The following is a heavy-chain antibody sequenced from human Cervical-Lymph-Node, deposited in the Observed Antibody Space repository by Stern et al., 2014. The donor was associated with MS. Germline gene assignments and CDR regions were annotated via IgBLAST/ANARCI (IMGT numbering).Heavy chain of an antibody. J-gene: IGHJ3*02. CDR1: GGTFSSYT. Sequence: QVQLVESGAEVRKPGSSVRVSCKTSGGTFSSYTISWVRQVPGQGLEWMGRLITMYDIANYAQKFQGRVTITADKSTSTAYMELSSLRSEDTAVYYCARVPLVVLVPTRGDAFDIWGQGTMVTVSS. D-gene: IGHD2-21*01. CDR2: LITMYDIA. V-gene: IGHV1-69*09. CDR3: ARVPLVVLVPTRGDAFDI.